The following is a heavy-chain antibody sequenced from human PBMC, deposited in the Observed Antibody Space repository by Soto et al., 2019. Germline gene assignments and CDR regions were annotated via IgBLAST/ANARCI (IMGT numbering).Heavy chain of an antibody. CDR2: IYWNDDK. CDR3: AHRRSSSWYWAFDI. CDR1: GFSFNTRGEG. Sequence: GPTLGNPAQSLRLTCRFSGFSFNTRGEGVGWIRQPPGKALEWLALIYWNDDKRYSPSLKSRLTITKDTSKNQVVLTMTNMDPVDTATYYCAHRRSSSWYWAFDIWGQGTMVTVSS. J-gene: IGHJ3*02. D-gene: IGHD6-13*01. V-gene: IGHV2-5*01.